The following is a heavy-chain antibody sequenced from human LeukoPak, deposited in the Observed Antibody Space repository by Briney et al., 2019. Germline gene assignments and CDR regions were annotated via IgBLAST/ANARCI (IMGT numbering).Heavy chain of an antibody. J-gene: IGHJ4*02. CDR1: GFTFDDYA. V-gene: IGHV3-9*01. Sequence: GGSLRLSCAASGFTFDDYAMQAPGKGLEWFSGISWNSGSIGYADSVKGRFTISRDNAKNSLYLQMNSLRAEDTALYYCAKGYYYGSGPFDYWGQGTLVTVSS. CDR2: ISWNSGSI. CDR3: AKGYYYGSGPFDY. D-gene: IGHD3-10*01.